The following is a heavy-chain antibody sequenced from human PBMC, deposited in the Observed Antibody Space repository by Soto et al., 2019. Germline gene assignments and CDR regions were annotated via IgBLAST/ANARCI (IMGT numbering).Heavy chain of an antibody. D-gene: IGHD2-15*01. V-gene: IGHV5-51*01. CDR1: GYIFIDYW. CDR3: ARPPLPGYSIHFNS. J-gene: IGHJ4*02. Sequence: GESLKISCKASGYIFIDYWIGWVRKMPGKGLEWMRIVYPRDSDTRYSPSFQGQVTISADRSTGTAFLQWRSLKASDTALYYCARPPLPGYSIHFNSWGQGTLVTVSS. CDR2: VYPRDSDT.